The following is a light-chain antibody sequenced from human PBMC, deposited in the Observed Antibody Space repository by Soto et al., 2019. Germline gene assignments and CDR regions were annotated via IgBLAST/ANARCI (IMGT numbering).Light chain of an antibody. Sequence: DIQMTQSPASVSASVGDIVSITCRASQGISNWLAWYQQKPGTAPRLLIYAATTLKSGVPSRFSGSRSGTEFTLTISGLQPEDFATYYCQQANSFPFTFGPGTKVDLK. V-gene: IGKV1-12*01. CDR3: QQANSFPFT. J-gene: IGKJ3*01. CDR2: AAT. CDR1: QGISNW.